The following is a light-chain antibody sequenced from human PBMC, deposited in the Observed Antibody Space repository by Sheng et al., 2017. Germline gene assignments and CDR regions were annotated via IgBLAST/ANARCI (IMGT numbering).Light chain of an antibody. J-gene: IGLJ2*01. CDR1: RLGDKY. CDR3: QAWDSRTDDVV. V-gene: IGLV3-1*01. Sequence: GQTVTISCSGDRLGDKYSCWYQQKPGQSPLLVIYEDKKRPSGIPERFSGSNSRNTATLTISGTQAMDEADYYCQAWDSRTDDVVFGGGTKLTVL. CDR2: EDK.